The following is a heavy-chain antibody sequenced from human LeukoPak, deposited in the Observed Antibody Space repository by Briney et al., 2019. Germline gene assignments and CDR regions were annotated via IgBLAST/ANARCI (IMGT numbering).Heavy chain of an antibody. CDR1: GGPISVYY. Sequence: SETLSLTCIVSGGPISVYYWSWIRQPPGKGLEWIGYIYGGGSTNYNPSLKSRVTISIDTSKNQFSLRLSSVTAADTAVYYCARDLSGGNWFDPWGQGTLVTVSS. D-gene: IGHD2-15*01. CDR3: ARDLSGGNWFDP. CDR2: IYGGGST. V-gene: IGHV4-59*01. J-gene: IGHJ5*02.